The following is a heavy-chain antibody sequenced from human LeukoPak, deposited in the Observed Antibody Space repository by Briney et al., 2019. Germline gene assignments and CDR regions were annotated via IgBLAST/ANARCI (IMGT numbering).Heavy chain of an antibody. CDR2: INRNSGGT. CDR1: GYTFTGYY. V-gene: IGHV1-2*02. CDR3: ARELPATAIDY. Sequence: ASVKVSCKASGYTFTGYYMHWVRQAPGQGLEWMGWINRNSGGTNYAQKFQGRVTMTRDTSISTAYMELSRLRSDDTAVYYCARELPATAIDYWGQGTLVTVSS. J-gene: IGHJ4*02. D-gene: IGHD2-2*02.